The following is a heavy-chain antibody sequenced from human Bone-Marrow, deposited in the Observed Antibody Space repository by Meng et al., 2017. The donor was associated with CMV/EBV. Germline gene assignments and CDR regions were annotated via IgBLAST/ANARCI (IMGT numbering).Heavy chain of an antibody. V-gene: IGHV4-59*01. CDR2: IHYSGTT. D-gene: IGHD3-16*01. CDR3: TRGFPGGGHAVFSDY. Sequence: SETLSLTCRVSGGSMSSYYWTWIRHSPGEGLEWIGWIHYSGTTSFNPSLKSRVAISIDTSKNQFFLNLKSVTAADTAVYYCTRGFPGGGHAVFSDYWGQGMLVTVPS. J-gene: IGHJ4*02. CDR1: GGSMSSYY.